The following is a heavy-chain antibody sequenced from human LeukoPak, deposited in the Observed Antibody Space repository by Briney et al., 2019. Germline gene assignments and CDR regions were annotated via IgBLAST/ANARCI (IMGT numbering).Heavy chain of an antibody. CDR2: IRYDGSNK. CDR1: SFTFSGFG. Sequence: GGSLRLSCAASSFTFSGFGMHGVRHAPGKGLEWVAFIRYDGSNKYFADSVKGRFTISRDNSKNTLYLQMNSLRTEDTAVYYCAKNGSVRVSGFFDYWGEGTLVTVSS. D-gene: IGHD2-8*01. J-gene: IGHJ4*02. V-gene: IGHV3-30*02. CDR3: AKNGSVRVSGFFDY.